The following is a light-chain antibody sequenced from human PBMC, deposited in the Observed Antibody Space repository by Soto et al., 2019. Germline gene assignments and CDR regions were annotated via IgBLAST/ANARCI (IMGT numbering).Light chain of an antibody. J-gene: IGLJ3*02. V-gene: IGLV2-14*01. CDR1: RSDVGGYNY. CDR2: DVS. CDR3: NSYTGSTTWV. Sequence: QSVLTQPASVSGSPGQSITISCTGTRSDVGGYNYVSWYQQHSGKAPKLIIYDVSDRPSGVSNRFSGSKSGNTASLTISGLQVEDEADYYCNSYTGSTTWVFGGGTKLTVL.